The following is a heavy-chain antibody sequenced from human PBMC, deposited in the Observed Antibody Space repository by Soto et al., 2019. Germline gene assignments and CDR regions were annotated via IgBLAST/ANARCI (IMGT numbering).Heavy chain of an antibody. CDR2: INGGTGQT. Sequence: ASVKVSCKASGYTFTTHAMHWVRQAPGQSLEWMGWINGGTGQTKHSQRFQGRVIITRDTSASTAYMELSSLRSEDTAVYYCARGKGMAENYYYYALDICGQGTTVSV. V-gene: IGHV1-3*01. CDR3: ARGKGMAENYYYYALDI. J-gene: IGHJ6*02. CDR1: GYTFTTHA.